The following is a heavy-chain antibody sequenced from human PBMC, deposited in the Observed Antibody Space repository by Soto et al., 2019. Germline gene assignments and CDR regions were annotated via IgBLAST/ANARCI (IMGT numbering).Heavy chain of an antibody. J-gene: IGHJ4*02. V-gene: IGHV5-10-1*01. Sequence: GESLKISCQVSGYRFTSYRLTWVRQVPGKGLECLGRIEPRDSYTNYSPSFQGHVTISVDKSINTAYLQWNSLKASDTAIYYCARVGATTLHYFDSWGQGTLVTVSS. CDR3: ARVGATTLHYFDS. CDR2: IEPRDSYT. D-gene: IGHD1-26*01. CDR1: GYRFTSYR.